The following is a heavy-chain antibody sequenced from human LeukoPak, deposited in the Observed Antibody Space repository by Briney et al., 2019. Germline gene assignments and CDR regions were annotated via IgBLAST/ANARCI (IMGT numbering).Heavy chain of an antibody. V-gene: IGHV1-46*01. J-gene: IGHJ4*02. Sequence: ASVKVSCKTSGYTFTNYYMHWVRQAPGQGLEWMGIINPSGTSTTYAQKFQGRVTMTRDTSTSTDFMELSSLRAEDTAVYYCAKDHQTPWLGTGGDYWGQGTLVTVSS. CDR2: INPSGTST. CDR1: GYTFTNYY. CDR3: AKDHQTPWLGTGGDY. D-gene: IGHD3-10*02.